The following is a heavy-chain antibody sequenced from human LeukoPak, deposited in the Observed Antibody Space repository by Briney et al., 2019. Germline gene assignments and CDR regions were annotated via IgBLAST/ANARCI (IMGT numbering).Heavy chain of an antibody. CDR2: ISAYNGNT. D-gene: IGHD3-9*01. Sequence: GGSLRLSCAASGFTFTSYGISWVRQAPGQGLEWMGWISAYNGNTNYAQKLQGRVTMTTDTSTSTAYMELRSLRSDDTAVYYCAREMMVASLTGLFISLDYWGQGTLVTVSS. CDR3: AREMMVASLTGLFISLDY. V-gene: IGHV1-18*01. CDR1: GFTFTSYG. J-gene: IGHJ4*02.